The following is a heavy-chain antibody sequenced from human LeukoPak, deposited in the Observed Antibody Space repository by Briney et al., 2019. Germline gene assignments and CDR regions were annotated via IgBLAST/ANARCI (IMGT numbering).Heavy chain of an antibody. CDR1: GGSVSSGSYY. CDR2: IYYSGST. J-gene: IGHJ4*02. D-gene: IGHD4-17*01. Sequence: NSSETLSLTCPVSGGSVSSGSYYWSWIRQPPGKGLEWIGYIYYSGSTNYNPSLKSRVTISVDTSKNQFSLKLSSVTAADTAVYYCAGKNYGDYGGLGAFYFDYWGQGTLVTVSS. V-gene: IGHV4-61*01. CDR3: AGKNYGDYGGLGAFYFDY.